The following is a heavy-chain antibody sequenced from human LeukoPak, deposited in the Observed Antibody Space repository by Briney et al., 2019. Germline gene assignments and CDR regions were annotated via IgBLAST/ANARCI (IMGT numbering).Heavy chain of an antibody. CDR1: GFIFSTSV. CDR2: ISHDGGNK. J-gene: IGHJ4*02. CDR3: AREYSSSWYGLRRTIFDY. V-gene: IGHV3-30*09. Sequence: PGRSLRLSCAASGFIFSTSVIHWVRQAPGKGLEWVALISHDGGNKQYGDSVNGRFAISRDNSKNTLYLQMNSLRAEDTAVYYCAREYSSSWYGLRRTIFDYWGQGTLVTVSS. D-gene: IGHD6-13*01.